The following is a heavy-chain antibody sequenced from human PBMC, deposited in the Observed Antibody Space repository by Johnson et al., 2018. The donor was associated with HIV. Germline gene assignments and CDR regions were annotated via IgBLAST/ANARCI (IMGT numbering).Heavy chain of an antibody. D-gene: IGHD2-15*01. Sequence: VQLVESGGGLVKPGGSLRLSCAASGFTVSRNYMNWVRQAPGKGLEWVSVIYSGGRTYYADSVKGRFTISRDNSKNTLYLQMNSLRAEDTAVYYCARSQVAATSEGAFDIWGQGTMVTVSS. J-gene: IGHJ3*02. CDR3: ARSQVAATSEGAFDI. CDR1: GFTVSRNY. V-gene: IGHV3-66*01. CDR2: IYSGGRT.